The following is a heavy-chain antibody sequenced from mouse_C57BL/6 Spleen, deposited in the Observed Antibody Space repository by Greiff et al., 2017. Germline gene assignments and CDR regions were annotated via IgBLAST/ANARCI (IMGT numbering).Heavy chain of an antibody. CDR2: IDPSDSYT. CDR3: ARKVVYWYFDV. CDR1: GYTFTSYW. D-gene: IGHD1-1*01. J-gene: IGHJ1*03. Sequence: VQLQQPGAELVRPGTSVKLSCKASGYTFTSYWMHWVKQRPGQGLEWIGVIDPSDSYTNYNQKFKGKATLTVDTSSSTAYMQLSSLTSEDSAVYYCARKVVYWYFDVWGTGTTVTVSS. V-gene: IGHV1-59*01.